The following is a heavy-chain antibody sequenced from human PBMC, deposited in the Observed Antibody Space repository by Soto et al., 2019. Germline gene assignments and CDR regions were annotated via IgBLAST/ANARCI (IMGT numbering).Heavy chain of an antibody. CDR2: ISGSGGST. J-gene: IGHJ3*02. V-gene: IGHV3-23*01. D-gene: IGHD3-10*01. CDR3: AKDSTKWFGEFLLVSAFDI. CDR1: GFTFSSYA. Sequence: GGSLRLSCAASGFTFSSYAMSWVRQAPGKGLEWVSAISGSGGSTYYADSVKGRFTISRDNSKNTLYLQMNSLRAEDTAVYYCAKDSTKWFGEFLLVSAFDIWGQGTMVTVSS.